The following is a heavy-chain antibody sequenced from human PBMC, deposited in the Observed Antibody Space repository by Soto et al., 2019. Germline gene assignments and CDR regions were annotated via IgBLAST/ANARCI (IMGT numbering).Heavy chain of an antibody. D-gene: IGHD3-10*01. CDR2: IVVGSGNT. Sequence: QMQLVQSGPEVKKPGTSVKVSCKASGFTFTSSAVQWVRQARGQRLEWIGWIVVGSGNTNYAQKCQERGTITRGIAPSHDYVDRGSPGSEGTAVDYRAARGFRDLIYYYYGMDVWGQGTTVTVSS. CDR3: AARGFRDLIYYYYGMDV. V-gene: IGHV1-58*01. CDR1: GFTFTSSA. J-gene: IGHJ6*02.